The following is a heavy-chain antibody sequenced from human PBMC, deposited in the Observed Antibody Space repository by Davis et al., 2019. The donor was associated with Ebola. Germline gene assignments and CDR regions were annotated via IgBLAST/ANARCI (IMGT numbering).Heavy chain of an antibody. Sequence: GESLKISCAASGFTFSDYYVSWVRQAPGKGLEWVSAISGSGGSTYYADSVKGRFTISRDNSKNTVLLQMTSLRIEDTAVYYCARGLDILTGYYISIPSVGMDVWGKGTTVTVSS. J-gene: IGHJ6*04. V-gene: IGHV3-23*01. CDR3: ARGLDILTGYYISIPSVGMDV. CDR1: GFTFSDYY. CDR2: ISGSGGST. D-gene: IGHD3-9*01.